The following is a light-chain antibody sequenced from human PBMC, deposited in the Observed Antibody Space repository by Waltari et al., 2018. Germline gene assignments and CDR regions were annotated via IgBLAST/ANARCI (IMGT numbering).Light chain of an antibody. CDR1: SLRSYY. CDR2: GKN. V-gene: IGLV3-19*01. J-gene: IGLJ2*01. Sequence: SSELTQDPAVSVALGQTVRITCQGDSLRSYYASWYQQKPGQAPVLVIYGKNNRPSGLPDRFSGSSSGNTASLTITGAQAEDEADYYGNARGKVFGGGTKLTVL. CDR3: NARGKV.